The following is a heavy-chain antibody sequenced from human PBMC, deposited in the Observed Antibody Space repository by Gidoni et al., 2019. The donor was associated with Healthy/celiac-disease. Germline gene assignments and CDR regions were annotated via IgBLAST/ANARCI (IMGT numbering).Heavy chain of an antibody. J-gene: IGHJ3*02. CDR3: ARLAEYAASHAFDI. Sequence: QVQLQESGPGLVMPSETPSLTCTVSGGSISSYYWSWIRQPPGKGLEWIGYIYYSGSTNYNPSLKSRVTISVDTSKNQFSLKLSSVTAADTAVYYCARLAEYAASHAFDIWGQGTMVTVSS. CDR1: GGSISSYY. CDR2: IYYSGST. D-gene: IGHD2-2*01. V-gene: IGHV4-59*08.